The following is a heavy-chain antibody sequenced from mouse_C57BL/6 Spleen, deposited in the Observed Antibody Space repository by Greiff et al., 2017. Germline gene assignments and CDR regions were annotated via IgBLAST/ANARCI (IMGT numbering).Heavy chain of an antibody. CDR3: ASPPYYDYDGYAMDY. CDR2: IDPEDGET. CDR1: GFNIKDSY. V-gene: IGHV14-2*01. Sequence: EVHLVESGAELVKPGASVKLSCTASGFNIKDSYMHWVKQRTEQGLEWIGRIDPEDGETKYAPKFQGKATITADTSSNTAYLQLSSLTSEDTAVYYCASPPYYDYDGYAMDYWGQGTSVTVSS. J-gene: IGHJ4*01. D-gene: IGHD2-4*01.